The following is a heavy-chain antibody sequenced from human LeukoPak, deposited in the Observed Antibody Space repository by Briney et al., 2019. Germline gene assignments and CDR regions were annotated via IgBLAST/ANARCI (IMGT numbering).Heavy chain of an antibody. CDR2: IYTSGST. CDR1: GGSISSYY. D-gene: IGHD5-12*01. J-gene: IGHJ4*02. CDR3: ARVSGYDWESFHDY. Sequence: SETLSLTCTVSGGSISSYYWSWIRQPAGKGLEWIGRIYTSGSTNYNPSLKSRVTMSVDTSKNQFSLRLSSVTAADTAVYYCARVSGYDWESFHDYWGQGILVTVSS. V-gene: IGHV4-4*07.